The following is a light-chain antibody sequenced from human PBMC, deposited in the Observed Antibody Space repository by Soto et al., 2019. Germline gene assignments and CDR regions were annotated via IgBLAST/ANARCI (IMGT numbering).Light chain of an antibody. CDR1: HDISTY. V-gene: IGKV1-9*01. CDR2: EAS. CDR3: QQLTTLPFT. Sequence: DIQLTQSPSLLSASVGDRVTITCRASHDISTYLAWYQQKPGKAPKLMIYEASTLQRGVPSRFSGSGSGTEFTLTISGLLPEDFATYHCQQLTTLPFTFGQGTRLEIK. J-gene: IGKJ5*01.